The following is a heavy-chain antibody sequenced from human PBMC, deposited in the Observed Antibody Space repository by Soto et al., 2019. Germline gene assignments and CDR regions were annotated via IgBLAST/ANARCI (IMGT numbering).Heavy chain of an antibody. D-gene: IGHD6-19*01. CDR3: AKDSPTMAVAGIFGY. CDR2: ISYGGSNT. J-gene: IGHJ4*02. CDR1: GFTFSSYG. Sequence: QVQLVESGGGVVQPGRSLRLSCAVSGFTFSSYGMHWVRQAPGKGLEWVAVISYGGSNTYYADSVKGRFTISRDNSKNTLYLQMNRLRTEDTAVYYCAKDSPTMAVAGIFGYWGQGTLVTVSS. V-gene: IGHV3-30*18.